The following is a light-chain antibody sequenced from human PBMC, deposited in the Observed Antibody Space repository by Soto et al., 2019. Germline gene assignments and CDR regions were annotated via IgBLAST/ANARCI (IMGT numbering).Light chain of an antibody. CDR3: QQYGSSGT. CDR2: GAS. Sequence: EIVLKQSPGTLSLSTGERATLSCRASQSVSNNYLAWYQQKPGQAPRLLIYGASNRATGIPDRFSGSGSGTDFTLTISRLEPEDFAVYYCQQYGSSGTFGQGTRLEIK. J-gene: IGKJ5*01. CDR1: QSVSNNY. V-gene: IGKV3-20*01.